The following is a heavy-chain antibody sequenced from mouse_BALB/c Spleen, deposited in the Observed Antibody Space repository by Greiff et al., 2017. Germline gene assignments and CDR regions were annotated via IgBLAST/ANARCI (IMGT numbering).Heavy chain of an antibody. D-gene: IGHD2-14*01. Sequence: QVQLKQSGPGLVQPSQSLSITCTVSGFSLTSYGVHWVRQSPGKGLEWLGVIWSGGSTDYNAAFISRLSISKDNSKSQVFFKMNSLQANDTAIYYCARGDRYDVFDYWGQGTTLTVSS. J-gene: IGHJ2*01. V-gene: IGHV2-2*02. CDR2: IWSGGST. CDR1: GFSLTSYG. CDR3: ARGDRYDVFDY.